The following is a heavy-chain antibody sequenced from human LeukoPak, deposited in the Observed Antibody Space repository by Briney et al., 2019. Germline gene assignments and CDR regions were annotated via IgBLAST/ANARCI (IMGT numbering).Heavy chain of an antibody. V-gene: IGHV4-59*01. CDR1: GGSISSYY. Sequence: PSETLSLTCTVSGGSISSYYWSWIRQPPGKGLEWIGYIYYSGSTNYNPPLKSRVTISVDTSKNQFSLKLSSVTAADTAVYYCARDQTITPLDIWGQGTMVTVSS. J-gene: IGHJ3*02. CDR2: IYYSGST. CDR3: ARDQTITPLDI. D-gene: IGHD5-12*01.